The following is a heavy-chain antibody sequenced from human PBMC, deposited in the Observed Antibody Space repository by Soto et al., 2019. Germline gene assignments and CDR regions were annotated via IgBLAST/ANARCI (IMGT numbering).Heavy chain of an antibody. CDR1: GGSISSSSYY. CDR2: IYYSGST. CDR3: ARHTPYYYDSSGYHPQGAFDI. V-gene: IGHV4-39*01. J-gene: IGHJ3*02. Sequence: SETLSLTCTVSGGSISSSSYYWGWIRQPPGKGLEWIGSIYYSGSTYYNPSLKSRVAISVDTSKNQFSLKLSSVTAADTAVYYCARHTPYYYDSSGYHPQGAFDIWGQGTMVT. D-gene: IGHD3-22*01.